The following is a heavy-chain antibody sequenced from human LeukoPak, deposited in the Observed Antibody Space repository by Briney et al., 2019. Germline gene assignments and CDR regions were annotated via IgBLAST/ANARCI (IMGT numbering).Heavy chain of an antibody. CDR1: GFTFSTYS. CDR3: AREGYCDSTSCFDAFDI. D-gene: IGHD2-2*01. J-gene: IGHJ3*02. Sequence: GGSLRLSCAASGFTFSTYSMNWVRQAPGKGLEWVSSISSSSSYIYYADSVKGRFTISRDNAKNPLYLQMNSLRAEDTAVYYCAREGYCDSTSCFDAFDIWGQGTMVTVSS. CDR2: ISSSSSYI. V-gene: IGHV3-21*06.